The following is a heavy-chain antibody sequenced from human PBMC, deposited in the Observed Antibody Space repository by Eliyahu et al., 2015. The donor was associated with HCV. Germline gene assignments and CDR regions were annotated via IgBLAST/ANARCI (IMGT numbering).Heavy chain of an antibody. CDR1: GFTFSSYS. D-gene: IGHD5-18*01. CDR3: ARWLKVDTAMVQTPGDY. J-gene: IGHJ4*02. CDR2: ISSSSSYI. Sequence: EVQLVESGGGLVKPGGSLXLXCAASGFTFSSYSMNWVRQAPGKGLEWVSSISSSSSYIYYADSVKGRFTISRDNAKNSLYLQMNSLRAEDTAVYYCARWLKVDTAMVQTPGDYWGQGTLVTVSS. V-gene: IGHV3-21*01.